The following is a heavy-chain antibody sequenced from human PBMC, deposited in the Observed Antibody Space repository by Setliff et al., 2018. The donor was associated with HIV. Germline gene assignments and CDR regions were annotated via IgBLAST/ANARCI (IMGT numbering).Heavy chain of an antibody. CDR2: VNPNSGDA. D-gene: IGHD3-10*01. Sequence: ASVKVSCKASGYTFTGHYLHWVRQAPGQGLEWLGWVNPNSGDAIYAQNFQGRVTMTRDTSINAAYMELRGLRSDDTAVYYCARNFGLSPSGKYYYYYGMDIWGQGTTVTDSS. V-gene: IGHV1-2*02. J-gene: IGHJ6*02. CDR3: ARNFGLSPSGKYYYYYGMDI. CDR1: GYTFTGHY.